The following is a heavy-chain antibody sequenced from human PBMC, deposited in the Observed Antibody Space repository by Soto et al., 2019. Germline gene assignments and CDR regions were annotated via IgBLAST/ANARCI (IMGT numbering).Heavy chain of an antibody. CDR1: GGTFSSYA. CDR2: IIPIFGTA. V-gene: IGHV1-69*06. CDR3: ARGTMRYYYGMDV. J-gene: IGHJ6*02. Sequence: GASVKVSFKASGGTFSSYASSWVRQAPGQGLEWMGGIIPIFGTANYAQKFQGRVTITADKSTSTAYMELSSLRSEDTAVYYCARGTMRYYYGMDVWGQGTTVTVSS.